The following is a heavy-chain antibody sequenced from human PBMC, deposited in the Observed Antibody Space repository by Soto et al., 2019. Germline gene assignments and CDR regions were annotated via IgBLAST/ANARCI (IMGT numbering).Heavy chain of an antibody. J-gene: IGHJ6*02. V-gene: IGHV5-10-1*01. CDR3: ASSIAAAGMGGYYGMDV. Sequence: PGESLKISCKGSGYSFTSYWISWVRQMPGKGLEWMGRIDPSDSYTNYSPSFQGHVTISADKSISTAYLQWSSLKASDTAMYYCASSIAAAGMGGYYGMDVWGQGTTVTVSS. CDR1: GYSFTSYW. CDR2: IDPSDSYT. D-gene: IGHD6-13*01.